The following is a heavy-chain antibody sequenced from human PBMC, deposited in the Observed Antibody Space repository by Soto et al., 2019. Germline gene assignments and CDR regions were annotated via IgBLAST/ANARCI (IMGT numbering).Heavy chain of an antibody. V-gene: IGHV1-69*01. CDR1: GGPFSSYA. CDR2: IIPIFGTA. D-gene: IGHD5-12*01. Sequence: QVQLLQSGAEVKKPGSSLKVSCKASGGPFSSYAISWVRQAPGQGLEWMGGIIPIFGTANYAQKFQGRVTITADESTSTAYMELSSLRSEDTAVYYCARDSEVEMATTVFDYWGQGTLVTVSS. J-gene: IGHJ4*02. CDR3: ARDSEVEMATTVFDY.